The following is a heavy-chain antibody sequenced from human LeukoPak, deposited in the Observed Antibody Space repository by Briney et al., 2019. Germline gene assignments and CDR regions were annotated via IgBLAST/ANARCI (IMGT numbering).Heavy chain of an antibody. Sequence: GGSLRRSCEPSGFTVSINYMSWVRQAPGKGLEWVSVIQTGGSTYNADSVKGRFTISRDNAKNMLYLQMDSLRAEDTAVYYCASCYAGDFDYWGQGTLVTVSS. CDR2: IQTGGST. J-gene: IGHJ4*02. V-gene: IGHV3-66*01. D-gene: IGHD2-2*01. CDR1: GFTVSINY. CDR3: ASCYAGDFDY.